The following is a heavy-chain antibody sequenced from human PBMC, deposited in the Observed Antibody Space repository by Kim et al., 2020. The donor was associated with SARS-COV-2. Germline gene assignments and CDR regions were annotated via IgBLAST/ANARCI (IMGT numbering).Heavy chain of an antibody. CDR3: ARADVTMKYYYGMDV. D-gene: IGHD3-22*01. Sequence: GESLKISCKGSGYSFTSYWIGWVRQMPGKGLEWMGIIYPGDSDTRYSPSFQGQVTISADKSISTAYLQWSSLKASDTAMYYCARADVTMKYYYGMDVWGQGTTVTVSS. J-gene: IGHJ6*02. CDR2: IYPGDSDT. V-gene: IGHV5-51*01. CDR1: GYSFTSYW.